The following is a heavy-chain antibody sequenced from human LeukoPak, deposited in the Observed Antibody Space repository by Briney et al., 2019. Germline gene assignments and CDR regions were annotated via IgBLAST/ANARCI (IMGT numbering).Heavy chain of an antibody. CDR3: ARFDI. CDR2: IYNSGST. J-gene: IGHJ3*02. Sequence: SETLSLTCAVSLASITGYYSSWIRQSPGKGVEWIGYIYNSGSTNYTPLLKSRVTMSVETSKNQFSMKLTSVTGADTAVYYCARFDIWGQGTMVTVST. V-gene: IGHV4-59*01. CDR1: LASITGYY.